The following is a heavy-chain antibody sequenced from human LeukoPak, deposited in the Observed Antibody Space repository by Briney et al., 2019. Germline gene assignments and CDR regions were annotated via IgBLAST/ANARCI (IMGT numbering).Heavy chain of an antibody. Sequence: GRSLRLSCAASGFTFSSYAMHWVRQAPGKGLEWVAVISYDGSNKYYADSVKGRFTIPRDNSKNTLYLQMNSLRAEDTAVYYCARGPLGIVVVPAAQDYWGQGTLVTVSS. CDR1: GFTFSSYA. J-gene: IGHJ4*02. V-gene: IGHV3-30-3*01. CDR3: ARGPLGIVVVPAAQDY. D-gene: IGHD2-2*01. CDR2: ISYDGSNK.